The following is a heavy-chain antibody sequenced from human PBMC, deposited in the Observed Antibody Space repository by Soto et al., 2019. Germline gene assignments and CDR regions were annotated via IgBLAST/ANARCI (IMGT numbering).Heavy chain of an antibody. Sequence: GGSLRLSCAASGFTFSSYSMNWVRQAPGKGLEWVSGISGGSSTIYYADSVKGRFTISRDNAKNTLNLQMNSLRAEDTAVYYCAKDQRYCSGGSCYLGYYYGMDVWGQGTTVTVSS. CDR1: GFTFSSYS. V-gene: IGHV3-48*01. D-gene: IGHD2-15*01. CDR2: ISGGSSTI. CDR3: AKDQRYCSGGSCYLGYYYGMDV. J-gene: IGHJ6*02.